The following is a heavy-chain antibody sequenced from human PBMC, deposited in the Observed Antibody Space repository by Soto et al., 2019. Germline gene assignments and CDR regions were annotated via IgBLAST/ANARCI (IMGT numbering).Heavy chain of an antibody. CDR1: GFTFSSYA. J-gene: IGHJ6*02. Sequence: GCLSLSCAASGFTFSSYAMSCVLQAPGKGLEWVSVISGSGATTYYADSVKGRFTISRDNSKNTLYLQMNSLRAEDTAVYYCAKSQVGYYYYYGMDVWGQGTTVTVSS. CDR3: AKSQVGYYYYYGMDV. V-gene: IGHV3-23*01. CDR2: ISGSGATT.